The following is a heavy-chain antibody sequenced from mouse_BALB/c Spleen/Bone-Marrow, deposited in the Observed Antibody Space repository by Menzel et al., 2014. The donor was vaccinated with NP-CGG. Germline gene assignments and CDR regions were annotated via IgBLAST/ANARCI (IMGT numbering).Heavy chain of an antibody. D-gene: IGHD2-3*01. V-gene: IGHV3-8*02. CDR1: GDSITSGY. CDR2: ISYSGST. CDR3: ARYDGYYDWYFDV. Sequence: EVQRVESGPSLVKPSQTLSLTCSVTGDSITSGYWNWIRKFPGNKLEYMGYISYSGSTYYNPSLKSRISITRDTSKNQYYLQLNSVTTEDTATYYCARYDGYYDWYFDVWGAGTTVTVSS. J-gene: IGHJ1*01.